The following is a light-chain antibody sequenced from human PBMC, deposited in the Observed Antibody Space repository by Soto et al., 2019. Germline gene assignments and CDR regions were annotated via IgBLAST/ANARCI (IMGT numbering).Light chain of an antibody. CDR3: SSYAGSYTLYV. V-gene: IGLV2-14*01. J-gene: IGLJ1*01. Sequence: QSALTQPPSLSGSPGQSITISCTGTSSDVGGYTSVSWYQQHPGKAPKLVIYEVSDRPSGVSSRFSGSKSGNTASLTISGLQAEDEADYYCSSYAGSYTLYVFGTGTQLT. CDR1: SSDVGGYTS. CDR2: EVS.